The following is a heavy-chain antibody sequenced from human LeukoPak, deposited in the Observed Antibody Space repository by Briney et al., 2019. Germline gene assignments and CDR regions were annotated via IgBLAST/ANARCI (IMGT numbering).Heavy chain of an antibody. CDR2: IYYSGST. V-gene: IGHV4-59*08. CDR1: GGSISSYY. Sequence: SETLSLTCTVCGGSISSYYWSWIRQPPGKGLEWIGYIYYSGSTNYNPSLKSRVTISVDTSKNQFSLKLSSVTAADTAVYYCARHRKSVTLRSGGDYFDYWGQGTLVTVSS. D-gene: IGHD3-10*02. CDR3: ARHRKSVTLRSGGDYFDY. J-gene: IGHJ4*02.